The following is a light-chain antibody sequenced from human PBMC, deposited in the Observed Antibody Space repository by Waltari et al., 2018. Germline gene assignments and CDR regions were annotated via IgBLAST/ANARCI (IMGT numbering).Light chain of an antibody. CDR3: CSYAGSDTPYV. V-gene: IGLV2-8*01. CDR2: AVT. CDR1: SSDVGGHNF. Sequence: QSALTQPPSASGSPGQSVTISCTGTSSDVGGHNFVSWYQQHPGNAPKVIIYAVTKRPSGGRDRFSGSKSGNTASLTVAGLQTEDEADYYCCSYAGSDTPYVFGTGTTVTVL. J-gene: IGLJ1*01.